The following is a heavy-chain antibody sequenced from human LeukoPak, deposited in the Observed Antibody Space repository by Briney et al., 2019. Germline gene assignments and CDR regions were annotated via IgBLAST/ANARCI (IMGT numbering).Heavy chain of an antibody. CDR1: GFTFSSYG. V-gene: IGHV3-30*03. Sequence: PGGSLRPSCAASGFTFSSYGMHWVRQAPGKGLEWVAVISYDGSNKYYADSVKGRFTISRDNSKNTLYLQMNSLRAEDTAVYYCASGTTEVFDYWGQGTLVTVSS. J-gene: IGHJ4*02. CDR3: ASGTTEVFDY. D-gene: IGHD1-1*01. CDR2: ISYDGSNK.